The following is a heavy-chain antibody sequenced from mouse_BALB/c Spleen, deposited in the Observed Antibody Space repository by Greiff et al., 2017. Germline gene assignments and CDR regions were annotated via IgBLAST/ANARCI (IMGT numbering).Heavy chain of an antibody. J-gene: IGHJ4*01. CDR2: ISSGGSYT. D-gene: IGHD2-4*01. CDR1: GFTFSSYT. CDR3: TRSFTMITTGGYAMDY. Sequence: VESGGGLVKPGGSLKLSCAASGFTFSSYTMSWVRQTPEKRLEWVATISSGGSYTYYPDSVKGRFTISRDNAKNTLYLQMSSLKSEDTAMYYCTRSFTMITTGGYAMDYWGQGTSVTVSS. V-gene: IGHV5-6-4*01.